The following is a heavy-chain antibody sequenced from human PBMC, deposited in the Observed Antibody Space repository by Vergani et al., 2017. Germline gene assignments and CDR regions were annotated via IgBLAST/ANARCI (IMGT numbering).Heavy chain of an antibody. CDR1: GFTVSSNY. J-gene: IGHJ4*02. CDR3: ARGRKYDFWSGLGPYFDY. V-gene: IGHV3-53*01. D-gene: IGHD3-3*01. Sequence: EVQLVESGGGLIQPGGSLRLSCAASGFTVSSNYMSWVRQAPGKGLEWVSVIYSGGSTYYADSGKGRFTISRDNSKNTLNLQMNSVRAEDTAVYYCARGRKYDFWSGLGPYFDYWGQGTLVTVSS. CDR2: IYSGGST.